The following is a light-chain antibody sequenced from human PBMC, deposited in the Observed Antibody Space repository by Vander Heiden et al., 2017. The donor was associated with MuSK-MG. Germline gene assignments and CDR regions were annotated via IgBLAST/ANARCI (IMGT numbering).Light chain of an antibody. V-gene: IGKV4-1*01. CDR2: WAS. J-gene: IGKJ4*01. Sequence: DIVMTQSPESLAVSLGERATINCKSSQSGLYSSNNKKYLAWFQQKRGQPPKLLIYWASTREYGVPDRFSGSGSGTNFTLTISSRQAEDVAVYYCQQEDSTPITFGGGTKVEIK. CDR1: QSGLYSSNNKKY. CDR3: QQEDSTPIT.